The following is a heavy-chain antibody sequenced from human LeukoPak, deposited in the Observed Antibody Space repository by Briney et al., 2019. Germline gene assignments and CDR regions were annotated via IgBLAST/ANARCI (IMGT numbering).Heavy chain of an antibody. D-gene: IGHD3-10*01. CDR2: IKEDESEK. CDR3: ARVGSGSSYRPFDY. V-gene: IGHV3-7*01. Sequence: GGSLRLSCAASGFTFSSYWMGWVRQAPGNGPEWVANIKEDESEKNYVDSVKGRFTISRDSAKNALYLQMNSLRAEDTAVYYCARVGSGSSYRPFDYWGQGTLVTASS. J-gene: IGHJ4*02. CDR1: GFTFSSYW.